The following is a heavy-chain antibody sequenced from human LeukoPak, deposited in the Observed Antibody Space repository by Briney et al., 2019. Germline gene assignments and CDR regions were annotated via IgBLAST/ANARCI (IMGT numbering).Heavy chain of an antibody. CDR3: AKDLAVAGTSD. Sequence: GGSLRLSCIASGFTLRHYGMYWVRQAPGKGLEWVSAISGSGGSTYYADSVKGRFTISRDNSKNTLYLQMNSLRAEDTAVYYCAKDLAVAGTSDWGQGTLVTVSS. CDR2: ISGSGGST. CDR1: GFTLRHYG. V-gene: IGHV3-23*01. J-gene: IGHJ4*02. D-gene: IGHD6-19*01.